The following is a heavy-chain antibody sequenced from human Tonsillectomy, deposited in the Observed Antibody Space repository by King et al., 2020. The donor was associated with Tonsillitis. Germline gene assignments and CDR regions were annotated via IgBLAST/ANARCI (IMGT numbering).Heavy chain of an antibody. CDR3: ATGGAAAGHAFHI. CDR1: GFTFSSYD. V-gene: IGHV3-13*01. CDR2: IDTAGDT. Sequence: VQLVESGGGLVQPGGSLRLSCAASGFTFSSYDMHWVRQATGNGLEWVSSIDTAGDTYYPGSVKGRFTISRENGKKSLYLQMNSLRVGDTAVYYCATGGAAAGHAFHIWGQGTMVTVSS. D-gene: IGHD6-13*01. J-gene: IGHJ3*02.